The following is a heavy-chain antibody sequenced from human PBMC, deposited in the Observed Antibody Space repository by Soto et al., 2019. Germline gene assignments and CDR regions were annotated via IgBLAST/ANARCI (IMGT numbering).Heavy chain of an antibody. D-gene: IGHD5-12*01. V-gene: IGHV4-30-4*01. CDR2: IYYSGST. CDR1: GGSISSGDYY. J-gene: IGHJ4*02. Sequence: LSLTCTVSGGSISSGDYYWSWIRQPPGKGLEWIGYIYYSGSTYYNPSLKSRVTISVDTSKNQFSLKLSSVTAADTAVYYCARDDGYKKYYFDYWGQGTLVTVSS. CDR3: ARDDGYKKYYFDY.